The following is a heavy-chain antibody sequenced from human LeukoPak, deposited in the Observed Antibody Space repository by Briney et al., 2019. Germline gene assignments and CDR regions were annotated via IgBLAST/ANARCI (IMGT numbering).Heavy chain of an antibody. Sequence: GASVKVSCKASGYTFTSYGIGWVRQAPGQGLECMGWISADKTNTNYAQNLQGRVTVTTDTSTSTAYMELRSLRSDDTAVYYCARRAAVVGPLYYFDNWGQGTLITVSS. V-gene: IGHV1-18*01. CDR1: GYTFTSYG. CDR3: ARRAAVVGPLYYFDN. CDR2: ISADKTNT. J-gene: IGHJ4*02. D-gene: IGHD6-19*01.